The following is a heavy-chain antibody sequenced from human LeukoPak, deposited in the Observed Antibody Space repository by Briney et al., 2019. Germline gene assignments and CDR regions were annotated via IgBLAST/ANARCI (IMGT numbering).Heavy chain of an antibody. Sequence: SETLSLTCTVSGYSISSGYYWGWIRQPPGKGLEGIGSIYHRGSTYYNPSLKSRVTISVDTSKNHFSLKLSSVTAADTAVYYCARDGWYYYDSSGYYEIDYWGQGTLVTVSS. CDR3: ARDGWYYYDSSGYYEIDY. V-gene: IGHV4-38-2*02. CDR2: IYHRGST. D-gene: IGHD3-22*01. J-gene: IGHJ4*02. CDR1: GYSISSGYY.